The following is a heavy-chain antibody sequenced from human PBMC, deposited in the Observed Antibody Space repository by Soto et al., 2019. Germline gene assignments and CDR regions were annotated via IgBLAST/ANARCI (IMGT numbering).Heavy chain of an antibody. CDR3: AKDRSGSRIPSYYFDY. Sequence: GGSLRLSCAASGFTFSSYGMHWVRQAPGKGLEWVAVISYDGSNKYYADSVKGRFTISRDNSKNTLYLQMNSLRAEDTAVYYCAKDRSGSRIPSYYFDYWGQGTLVTVSS. D-gene: IGHD2-2*02. V-gene: IGHV3-30*18. CDR1: GFTFSSYG. CDR2: ISYDGSNK. J-gene: IGHJ4*02.